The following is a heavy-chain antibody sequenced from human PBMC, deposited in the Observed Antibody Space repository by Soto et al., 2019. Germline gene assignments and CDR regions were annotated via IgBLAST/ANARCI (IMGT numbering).Heavy chain of an antibody. Sequence: PGGSLRLSCAASGFTFSTYAMAWVRQAPGKGLEWVSTVSGPGTHVYQPDSVKGRFTISRDNFKNTVDLQMNGLRAEDTALYYCAKAFDESGYVYERAFEYWGQGALVTVSS. CDR3: AKAFDESGYVYERAFEY. J-gene: IGHJ4*02. CDR2: VSGPGTHV. D-gene: IGHD5-12*01. V-gene: IGHV3-23*01. CDR1: GFTFSTYA.